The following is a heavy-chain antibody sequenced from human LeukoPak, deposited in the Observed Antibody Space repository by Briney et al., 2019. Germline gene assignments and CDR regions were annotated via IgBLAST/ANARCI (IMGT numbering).Heavy chain of an antibody. CDR2: IYHSGGP. D-gene: IGHD5-12*01. CDR3: ASKSAYDFGFDY. Sequence: SETLSLTCTVSGYSISSGYYWGWIRQPPGKGLEWIGNIYHSGGPYYNPSLKSRATISKDTPKNHFSLKLSSVTAADTAVYYCASKSAYDFGFDYWGQGALVTVSS. V-gene: IGHV4-38-2*02. CDR1: GYSISSGYY. J-gene: IGHJ4*02.